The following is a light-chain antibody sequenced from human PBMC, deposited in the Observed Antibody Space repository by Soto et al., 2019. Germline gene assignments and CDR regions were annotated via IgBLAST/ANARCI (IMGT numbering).Light chain of an antibody. CDR1: SSNIGAGYD. V-gene: IGLV1-40*01. CDR3: QSYDSSLSGGVV. CDR2: GNS. J-gene: IGLJ2*01. Sequence: QSVLTRPPSVSGAPGQRVTISCTGSSSNIGAGYDVHWYQQLPGTAPKLLIYGNSNRPSGVPDRFSGSKSGTSASLAITGLQAEDEAHYYCQSYDSSLSGGVVFGGGTKVTVL.